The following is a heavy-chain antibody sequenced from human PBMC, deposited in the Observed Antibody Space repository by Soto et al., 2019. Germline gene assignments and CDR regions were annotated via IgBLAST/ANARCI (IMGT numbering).Heavy chain of an antibody. J-gene: IGHJ6*02. D-gene: IGHD1-1*01. CDR1: GFRFSSYA. V-gene: IGHV3-23*01. CDR3: AKRDEWYRTIYYYGMDV. CDR2: INESGGST. Sequence: GGSLRLSCAASGFRFSSYAMSWVRQTPEKGLEWVSGINESGGSTFYTDSVKGRFTISRDNFKNTLYLQMNGLRAEDTAVYYCAKRDEWYRTIYYYGMDVWGQGTTVTVSS.